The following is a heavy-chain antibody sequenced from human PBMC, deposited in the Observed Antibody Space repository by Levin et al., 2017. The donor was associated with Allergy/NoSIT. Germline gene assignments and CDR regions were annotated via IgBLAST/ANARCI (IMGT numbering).Heavy chain of an antibody. CDR2: ISSNGDYI. J-gene: IGHJ4*02. Sequence: TSGGSLRLSCAASGFSFSGYSMNWVRQAPGKGLEWVSSISSNGDYIYYADSVRGRFSISRDNTKNSLYLQMNSLRAEDTAVYYCARAQAYMYYSTFDCWGQGTLVTVSS. D-gene: IGHD2/OR15-2a*01. CDR1: GFSFSGYS. V-gene: IGHV3-21*01. CDR3: ARAQAYMYYSTFDC.